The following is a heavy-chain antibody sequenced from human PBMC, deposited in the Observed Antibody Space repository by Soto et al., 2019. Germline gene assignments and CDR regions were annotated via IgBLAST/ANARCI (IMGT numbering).Heavy chain of an antibody. J-gene: IGHJ4*02. CDR3: ARANLKYCTNGVCYRNYFDY. D-gene: IGHD2-8*01. V-gene: IGHV4-34*01. CDR2: INHSGST. CDR1: GGSFSGYY. Sequence: QVQLQQWGAGLLKPSETLSLTCAVYGGSFSGYYWSWIRQPPGKGLEWIGEINHSGSTNYNPSLKSRVTISVDTSKDQFSLKLSSVTAADTAVYYCARANLKYCTNGVCYRNYFDYWGQGTLVTVSS.